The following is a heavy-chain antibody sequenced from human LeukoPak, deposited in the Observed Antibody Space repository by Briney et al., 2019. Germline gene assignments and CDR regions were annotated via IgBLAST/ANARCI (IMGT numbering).Heavy chain of an antibody. Sequence: GASVRVSCKASGGTFNSYTFSWVRQAPGQRLEWMGWINAGNGNTKYSQKFQGRVTITRDTSASTAYMELSSLRSEDTAVYYCARVDSPNWGQGTLVTASS. CDR1: GGTFNSYT. J-gene: IGHJ4*02. CDR2: INAGNGNT. V-gene: IGHV1-3*01. D-gene: IGHD3-9*01. CDR3: ARVDSPN.